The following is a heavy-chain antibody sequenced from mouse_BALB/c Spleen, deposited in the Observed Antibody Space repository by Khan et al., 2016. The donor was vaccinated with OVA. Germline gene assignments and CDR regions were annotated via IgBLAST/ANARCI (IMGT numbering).Heavy chain of an antibody. CDR3: VRDGAYHMNDCWFAY. CDR1: GYTFTSYT. D-gene: IGHD2-14*01. Sequence: QVQLKQSGAELARPGASVKMSCKASGYTFTSYTIHWIKKRPGQGLEWIGYINPSNGYTNYNQKFKDKVTLTTDKSSTTAYLQLSSLTSDDSAIYNCVRDGAYHMNDCWFAYWGQGTMVTVSA. J-gene: IGHJ3*01. CDR2: INPSNGYT. V-gene: IGHV1-4*01.